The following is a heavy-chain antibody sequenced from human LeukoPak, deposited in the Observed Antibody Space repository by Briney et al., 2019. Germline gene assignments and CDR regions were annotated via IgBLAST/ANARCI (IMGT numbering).Heavy chain of an antibody. CDR2: ISRSSSYI. V-gene: IGHV3-21*01. CDR3: ARSGRGYDDAFDI. J-gene: IGHJ3*02. Sequence: GGSLRLSCAASGFIFSSYTMNWVRQAPGEGVEGVSSISRSSSYIYYADSVKGRFTISRDNAKNSVYLEMNSLRAEDTAVYYCARSGRGYDDAFDIWGQGTMAPVSS. CDR1: GFIFSSYT. D-gene: IGHD5-12*01.